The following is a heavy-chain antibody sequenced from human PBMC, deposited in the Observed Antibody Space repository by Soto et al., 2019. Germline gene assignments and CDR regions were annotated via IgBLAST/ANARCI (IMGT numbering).Heavy chain of an antibody. CDR2: ISWNSANT. J-gene: IGHJ6*03. D-gene: IGHD1-26*01. V-gene: IGHV3-9*01. Sequence: GGSLRLSCAATGFTFGDYAMHWVRRAPGKGLEWVSGISWNSANTHYGGSVKGRFTISRDNAKNTLYLQMNSLRGEDTALYYCARDMGRKAPSSNYYYVDVWGKGTTVTVSS. CDR1: GFTFGDYA. CDR3: ARDMGRKAPSSNYYYVDV.